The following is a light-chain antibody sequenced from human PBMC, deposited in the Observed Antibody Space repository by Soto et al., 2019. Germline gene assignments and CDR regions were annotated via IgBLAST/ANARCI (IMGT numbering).Light chain of an antibody. CDR3: QQYGDSPGT. CDR2: ATS. Sequence: DIVLTQSPGTLSLSLGERATFSCRANQRVPFDYFAWYQQKPGQPPKLLMYATSRRARGIPDRFSGNGYGTDFTLAINKLEPEDFGVYFCQQYGDSPGTFGLGTKVAIK. J-gene: IGKJ3*01. CDR1: QRVPFDY. V-gene: IGKV3-20*01.